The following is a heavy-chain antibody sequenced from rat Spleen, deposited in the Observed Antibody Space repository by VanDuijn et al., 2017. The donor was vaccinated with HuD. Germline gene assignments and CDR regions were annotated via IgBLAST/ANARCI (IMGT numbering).Heavy chain of an antibody. Sequence: EVRLVESGGGLVQPGRSLKLSCSASGFTFSDYNMAWVRQAPKKGLEWGATIVYDGRNTYYRDSVKGRFTISRDNAKSTLYLQMDSLRSEDTATYYCAKDAGDYWGQGVMVTVSS. V-gene: IGHV5S10*01. J-gene: IGHJ2*01. CDR2: IVYDGRNT. D-gene: IGHD5-1*01. CDR1: GFTFSDYN. CDR3: AKDAGDY.